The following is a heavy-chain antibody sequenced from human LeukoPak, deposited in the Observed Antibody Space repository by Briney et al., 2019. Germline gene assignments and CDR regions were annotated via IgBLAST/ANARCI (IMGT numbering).Heavy chain of an antibody. D-gene: IGHD2-15*01. Sequence: PGGSLRLSCAASGFTFSSNYMSWVRQAPGKGLEWVSSISSRNTYLSYADSLKGRVTLSRDNAKNSLYLQINSLGAEDTALYYCARDRCPDPDISCSGGSLDYWGQGTLVSVSS. CDR2: ISSRNTYL. CDR3: ARDRCPDPDISCSGGSLDY. CDR1: GFTFSSNY. V-gene: IGHV3-21*01. J-gene: IGHJ4*02.